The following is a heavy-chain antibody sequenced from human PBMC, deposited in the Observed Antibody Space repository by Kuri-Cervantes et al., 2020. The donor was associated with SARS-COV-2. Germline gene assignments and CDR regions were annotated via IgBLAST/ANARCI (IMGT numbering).Heavy chain of an antibody. CDR2: IRYDGSNK. Sequence: GGSLRLSCAASGFTFSSYGMHWVRQAPGKGLEWVAFIRYDGSNKYYADSVKGRFTISRDNSKNTLYLQMNSLRAEDTAVYYCARHDLVGTTDFDPWGQGTLVTVSS. J-gene: IGHJ5*02. CDR1: GFTFSSYG. D-gene: IGHD1-26*01. V-gene: IGHV3-30*02. CDR3: ARHDLVGTTDFDP.